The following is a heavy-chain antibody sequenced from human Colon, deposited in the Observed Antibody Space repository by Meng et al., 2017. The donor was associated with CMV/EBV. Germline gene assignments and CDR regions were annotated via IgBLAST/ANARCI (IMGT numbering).Heavy chain of an antibody. D-gene: IGHD3-10*01. CDR3: ARIRGGAASGYDGLDC. V-gene: IGHV3-48*03. CDR2: TSTRGSTI. Sequence: GGSLRLSCRASGFTFSDYEMNWVRQAPGKGLEWVSYTSTRGSTIYYADSVKGRFTISRDNAKNSLYLEMNSLRAEDTAVYYCARIRGGAASGYDGLDCWGQGNTVTVSS. J-gene: IGHJ6*02. CDR1: GFTFSDYE.